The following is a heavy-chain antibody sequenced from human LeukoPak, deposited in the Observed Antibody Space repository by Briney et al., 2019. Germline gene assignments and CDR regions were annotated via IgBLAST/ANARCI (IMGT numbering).Heavy chain of an antibody. V-gene: IGHV3-53*01. CDR3: ACSPERYVGYWYFGL. D-gene: IGHD5-12*01. Sequence: PGGSLRLSCAASGFTVSSNYMSWVRQAPGKGLEWVSVIYSGGSTYYADSVKGRFTISRDNSKNTLYLQMNSLRAEDTAVYYCACSPERYVGYWYFGLWGRGTLVTVSS. J-gene: IGHJ2*01. CDR1: GFTVSSNY. CDR2: IYSGGST.